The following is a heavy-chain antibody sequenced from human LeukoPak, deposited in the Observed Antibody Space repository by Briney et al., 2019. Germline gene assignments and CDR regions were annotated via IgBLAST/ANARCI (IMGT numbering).Heavy chain of an antibody. V-gene: IGHV4-34*01. Sequence: SETLSLTCAVYGGSFSGYYWSWIRQPPGKGLEWFGEINHSESTNYNPSLKSRVTISVDTSKNQFSLKLSSVTAADTAVYYCARVRGYRSYTDYWGQGTLVTVSS. CDR2: INHSEST. J-gene: IGHJ4*02. CDR1: GGSFSGYY. D-gene: IGHD1-26*01. CDR3: ARVRGYRSYTDY.